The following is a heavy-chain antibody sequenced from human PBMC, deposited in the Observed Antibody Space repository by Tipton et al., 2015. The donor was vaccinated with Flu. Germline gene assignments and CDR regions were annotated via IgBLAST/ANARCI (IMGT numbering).Heavy chain of an antibody. CDR2: IHSSGTT. J-gene: IGHJ4*02. Sequence: TLSLTCSVSGDSMSSYYWSWIRRPAGKGLECIGRIHSSGTTYYTPFLKSRVTMSIDTSKNQFSLKMTSVTAADTAVYYCARGSGSGPYVIFDSWGQGTLVTVSS. V-gene: IGHV4-4*07. CDR1: GDSMSSYY. D-gene: IGHD3-10*01. CDR3: ARGSGSGPYVIFDS.